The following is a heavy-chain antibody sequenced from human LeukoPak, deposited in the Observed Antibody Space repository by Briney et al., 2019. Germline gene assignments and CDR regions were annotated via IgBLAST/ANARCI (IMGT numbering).Heavy chain of an antibody. J-gene: IGHJ4*02. CDR1: GGTFSSYA. D-gene: IGHD6-13*01. CDR2: IIPIFGTA. V-gene: IGHV1-69*13. Sequence: GASVNVSCKASGGTFSSYAISWVRQAPGQGLEWMGGIIPIFGTANYAQKFQGRVTITADESTSTAYMELSSLRSEDTAVYYCARDVSYAGYSSSWYEKSSYYFDYWGQGTLVTVSS. CDR3: ARDVSYAGYSSSWYEKSSYYFDY.